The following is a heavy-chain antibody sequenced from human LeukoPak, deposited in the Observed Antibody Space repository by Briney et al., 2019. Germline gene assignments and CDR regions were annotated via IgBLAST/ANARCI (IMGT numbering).Heavy chain of an antibody. D-gene: IGHD3-16*01. Sequence: SETLSLTCTVSGGSISSYYWSWIRQPPGKGLEWIGYIYYSGSTNYNPSLKSRVTISVGTSKNQFSLKLSSATAADTAVYYCARHVWGSSNWFDPWGQGTLVTVSS. V-gene: IGHV4-59*08. J-gene: IGHJ5*02. CDR1: GGSISSYY. CDR3: ARHVWGSSNWFDP. CDR2: IYYSGST.